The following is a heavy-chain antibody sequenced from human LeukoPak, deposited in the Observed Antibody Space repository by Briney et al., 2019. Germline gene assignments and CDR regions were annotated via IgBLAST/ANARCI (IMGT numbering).Heavy chain of an antibody. V-gene: IGHV3-48*03. D-gene: IGHD3-10*01. CDR1: GFTFSSYE. J-gene: IGHJ4*02. CDR2: ISSSGSTI. CDR3: ARDQGDGVRGVNFDY. Sequence: PGGSLRLSCAASGFTFSSYEMNWVRQAPGKGLEWVSYISSSGSTIYYADSVKGRFTISRDNAKNSLYLQMNSLRAEDTAVCYCARDQGDGVRGVNFDYWGQGTLVTVSS.